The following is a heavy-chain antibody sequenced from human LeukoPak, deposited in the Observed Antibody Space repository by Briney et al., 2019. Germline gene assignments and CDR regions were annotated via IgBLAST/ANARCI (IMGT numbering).Heavy chain of an antibody. D-gene: IGHD3-10*01. J-gene: IGHJ2*01. CDR3: AKDQDFYGSGSPWYFDL. Sequence: PGGSLRLSCAASGFTFSSYAMSWVRQVPGKGLDWVSALSGSGDRTYYADSVKGRFTISRDNSKNTLYLQMNSLRAEDTALYYCAKDQDFYGSGSPWYFDLWGRGTLVTVSS. V-gene: IGHV3-23*01. CDR2: LSGSGDRT. CDR1: GFTFSSYA.